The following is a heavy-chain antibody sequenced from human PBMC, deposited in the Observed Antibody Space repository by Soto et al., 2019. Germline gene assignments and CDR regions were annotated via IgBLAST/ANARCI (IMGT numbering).Heavy chain of an antibody. CDR1: GFSLSTSDVG. CDR2: IYWDDDK. CDR3: AHSRYSRSSFDY. D-gene: IGHD6-6*01. Sequence: SVPTLVNPTQTLTLTCTFSGFSLSTSDVGVGWIRQPPGKALEWLALIYWDDDKRYSPSLKSRLTITKDTSKNQVVLTMTNMDPVDTATFYCAHSRYSRSSFDYWGQGALVTVSS. J-gene: IGHJ4*02. V-gene: IGHV2-5*02.